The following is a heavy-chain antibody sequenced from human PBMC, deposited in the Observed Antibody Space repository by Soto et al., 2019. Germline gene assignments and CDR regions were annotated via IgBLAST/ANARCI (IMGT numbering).Heavy chain of an antibody. D-gene: IGHD3-22*01. J-gene: IGHJ4*02. CDR1: GFTFDDYA. CDR2: ISWNSGSI. V-gene: IGHV3-9*01. Sequence: GGSLRLSCAASGFTFDDYAMHWVRQAPGKGLEWVSGISWNSGSIGYADSVKGRFTISRDNAKNSLYLQMNSLRAEDTALYYCAKDKDYYDSSGYYDYWGQGTLVTVSS. CDR3: AKDKDYYDSSGYYDY.